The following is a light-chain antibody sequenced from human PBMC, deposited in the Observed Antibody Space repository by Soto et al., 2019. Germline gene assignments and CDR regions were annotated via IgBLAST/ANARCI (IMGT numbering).Light chain of an antibody. J-gene: IGLJ1*01. Sequence: QSALTQPASVSGSPGQSITISSTGTSSDVGGYNYVSWYQQHPGKAPKLMIYEVSNRPSGVSNRFSGSKSGNTASLTISGLQAEDEADYYCSSYTSSSTLVFGTGTKLTVL. V-gene: IGLV2-14*01. CDR2: EVS. CDR3: SSYTSSSTLV. CDR1: SSDVGGYNY.